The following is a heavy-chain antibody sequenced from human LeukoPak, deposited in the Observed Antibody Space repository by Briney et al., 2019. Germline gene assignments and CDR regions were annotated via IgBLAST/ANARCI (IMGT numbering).Heavy chain of an antibody. CDR3: ATDPVGSSDAFDI. J-gene: IGHJ3*02. D-gene: IGHD6-25*01. Sequence: SVKVSCKASGGTFSSYAISWVRQAPGQGLEWMGGIIPIFGTAIYAQKFQGRVTMTEDTSTDTAYMELSSLRSEDTAVYYCATDPVGSSDAFDIWGQGTMVTVSS. V-gene: IGHV1-69*06. CDR1: GGTFSSYA. CDR2: IIPIFGTA.